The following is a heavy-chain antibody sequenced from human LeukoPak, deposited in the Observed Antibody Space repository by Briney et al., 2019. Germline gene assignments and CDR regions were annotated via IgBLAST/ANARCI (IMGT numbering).Heavy chain of an antibody. CDR3: ARYYYDSSGYVNWFDP. Sequence: AASVKVSCKASGYTFTGYYMHWVRQAPGQGLEWMGGIIPIFGTANYAQKFQGRVTITADESTSTAYMELSSLRSEDTAVYYCARYYYDSSGYVNWFDPWGQGTLVTAS. CDR1: GYTFTGYY. V-gene: IGHV1-69*13. D-gene: IGHD3-22*01. J-gene: IGHJ5*02. CDR2: IIPIFGTA.